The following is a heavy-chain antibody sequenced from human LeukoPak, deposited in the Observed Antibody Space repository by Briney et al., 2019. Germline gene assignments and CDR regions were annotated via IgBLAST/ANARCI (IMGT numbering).Heavy chain of an antibody. J-gene: IGHJ4*02. CDR2: ISSSSSYI. Sequence: GASVKVSCKASGGTFSSYSMNWVRQAPGKGLEWVSSISSSSSYIYYADSVKGRFTISRDNAKNSLYLQMNSLRAEDTAVYYCAREEQRWLQLVDYWGQGTLVTVSS. CDR1: GGTFSSYS. V-gene: IGHV3-21*01. CDR3: AREEQRWLQLVDY. D-gene: IGHD5-24*01.